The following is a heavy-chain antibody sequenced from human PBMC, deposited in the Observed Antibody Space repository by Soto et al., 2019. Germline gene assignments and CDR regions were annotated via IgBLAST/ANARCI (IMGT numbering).Heavy chain of an antibody. CDR3: AREHIVVVTVTNWFDP. CDR2: IIPILGIA. Sequence: QVQLVQSGAEVKKPGSSVKVSCKASGGTFSSYTISWVRQAPGQGLEWMGRIIPILGIANYAQKFQGRVTITADKSTSTAYMELSSLRSEDTAVYYCAREHIVVVTVTNWFDPWGQGTLDSVSS. J-gene: IGHJ5*02. D-gene: IGHD2-21*02. CDR1: GGTFSSYT. V-gene: IGHV1-69*08.